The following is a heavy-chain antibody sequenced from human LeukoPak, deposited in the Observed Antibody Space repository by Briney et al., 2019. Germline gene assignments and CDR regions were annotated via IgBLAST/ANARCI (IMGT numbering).Heavy chain of an antibody. V-gene: IGHV4-59*08. D-gene: IGHD2-15*01. J-gene: IGHJ4*02. CDR2: IYYSGST. CDR1: GGSITSYY. Sequence: SETLSLTCTVSGGSITSYYWSWIRQPPGKGLVWIGYIYYSGSTNYNPSLKSRVTLSVDTSKNQFSLKLSSVTAADTAVYYCARLRGCSGGSCYHPNFDSWGQGTLVTVSS. CDR3: ARLRGCSGGSCYHPNFDS.